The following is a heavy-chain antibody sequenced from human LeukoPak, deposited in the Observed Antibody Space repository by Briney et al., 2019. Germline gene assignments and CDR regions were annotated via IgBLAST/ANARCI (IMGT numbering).Heavy chain of an antibody. CDR2: IWYDGSNK. CDR1: GFTFSSYV. V-gene: IGHV3-33*01. D-gene: IGHD5-18*01. CDR3: ARDFAFRGRYSYGYSYFDY. J-gene: IGHJ4*02. Sequence: GGSLRLSCAASGFTFSSYVMHWVRQAPGKGLEWVAVIWYDGSNKYYADSVKGRFTISRDNSKNTLYLQMNSLRAEDTAVYYCARDFAFRGRYSYGYSYFDYWGQGTLVTVSS.